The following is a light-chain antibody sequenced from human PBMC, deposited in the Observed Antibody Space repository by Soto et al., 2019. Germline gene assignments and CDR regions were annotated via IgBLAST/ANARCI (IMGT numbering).Light chain of an antibody. CDR1: QSVNSR. V-gene: IGKV3-15*01. CDR3: QQYNNWPWT. Sequence: EIVMTQSPATLSVSPGERATLSCRASQSVNSRLAWYQQKPGQTPRLLIYDASTRATGIPTRFSGSGSGTDFTLTISSQQSKDFAVYYCQQYNNWPWTFGQGSKVDIK. J-gene: IGKJ1*01. CDR2: DAS.